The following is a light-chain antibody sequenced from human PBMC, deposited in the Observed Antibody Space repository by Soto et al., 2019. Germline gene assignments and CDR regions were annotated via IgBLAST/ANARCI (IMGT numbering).Light chain of an antibody. V-gene: IGLV1-40*01. CDR1: SSNIGAGYD. CDR3: ESNDSSLSGRVV. J-gene: IGLJ2*01. Sequence: QSVLTQPPSVSGAPGQRVTISCTGSSSNIGAGYDVHWYQQLPGTAPKLLSYGNSNRPSGVPDRFSGSKSGTSASLAITGLQAEDESDYYCESNDSSLSGRVVFGGWTKL. CDR2: GNS.